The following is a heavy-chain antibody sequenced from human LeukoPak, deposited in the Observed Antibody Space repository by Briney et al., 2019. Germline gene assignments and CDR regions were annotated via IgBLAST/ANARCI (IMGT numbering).Heavy chain of an antibody. CDR3: AGDVEMATISDY. J-gene: IGHJ4*02. D-gene: IGHD5-12*01. V-gene: IGHV3-48*02. CDR2: ITTSSSAR. Sequence: GGSLRLSCAASGFTFSNYGMNWVRQAPGKGLEWLSFITTSSSARYYADSVKGRFTISRDNAKNSLYLHMKSLRDEDTAVYYCAGDVEMATISDYWGQGTLVIVSS. CDR1: GFTFSNYG.